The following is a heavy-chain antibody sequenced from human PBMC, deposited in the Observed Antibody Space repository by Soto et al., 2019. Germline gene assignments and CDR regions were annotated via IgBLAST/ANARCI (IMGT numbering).Heavy chain of an antibody. CDR2: IYYSGST. V-gene: IGHV4-59*01. D-gene: IGHD2-2*02. Sequence: SETLSLTCTVSGGSISSYYWSWIRQPPGKGLEWIGYIYYSGSTNYNPSLKSRVTISVDTSKNQFSLKLSSVTAADTAVYYCARERSVVVVPAAINQPISTTTTTWTSGPYYYYYMDVWGKGTTVT. CDR3: ARERSVVVVPAAINQPISTTTTTWTSGPYYYYYMDV. CDR1: GGSISSYY. J-gene: IGHJ6*03.